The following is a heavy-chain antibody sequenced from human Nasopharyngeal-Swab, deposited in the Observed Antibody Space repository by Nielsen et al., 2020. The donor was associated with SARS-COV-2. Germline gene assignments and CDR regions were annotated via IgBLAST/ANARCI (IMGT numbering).Heavy chain of an antibody. Sequence: SETLSFTFTVSGGSISSGGYYWSWIRQHPGKGLEWIGYIYYSGSTYYNPSLKSRVTISVDTSKNQFSLKLSSVTAADTAVYYCARHPSSSWTNLYYYYGMDVWGQGTTVTVSS. V-gene: IGHV4-39*01. CDR3: ARHPSSSWTNLYYYYGMDV. CDR1: GGSISSGGYY. D-gene: IGHD6-13*01. CDR2: IYYSGST. J-gene: IGHJ6*02.